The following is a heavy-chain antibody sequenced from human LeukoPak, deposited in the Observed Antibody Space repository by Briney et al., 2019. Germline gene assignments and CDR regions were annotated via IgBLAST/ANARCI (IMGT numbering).Heavy chain of an antibody. J-gene: IGHJ4*02. D-gene: IGHD6-13*01. CDR1: GFTFSSYG. Sequence: GRSLRLSCAASGFTFSSYGMHWVRQAPGKGLEWVAVISYDGSNKYYADSVKGRFTISRDNSKNTLYLQMNSLRAEDTAVYYCAKDRSSAKDYWGQGTLVTVS. V-gene: IGHV3-30*18. CDR2: ISYDGSNK. CDR3: AKDRSSAKDY.